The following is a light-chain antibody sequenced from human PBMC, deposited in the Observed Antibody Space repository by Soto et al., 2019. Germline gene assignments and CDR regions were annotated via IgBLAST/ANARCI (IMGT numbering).Light chain of an antibody. Sequence: QSALTQPASVSGSPGQSIAISCTGSGSDVGGYNYVSWYQQHPGKAPKLMIYEDYKRPSGVSTRSSGSKSGNTASLTISGLQADDEADYYCCSYAGTSLRVFGGGTKLTVL. V-gene: IGLV2-23*01. CDR3: CSYAGTSLRV. CDR1: GSDVGGYNY. J-gene: IGLJ3*02. CDR2: EDY.